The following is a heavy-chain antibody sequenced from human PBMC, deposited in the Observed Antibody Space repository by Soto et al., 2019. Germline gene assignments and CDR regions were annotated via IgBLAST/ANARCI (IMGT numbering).Heavy chain of an antibody. CDR2: IYPGDSDT. Sequence: GESLKISCKGSGHIFSNYWIGWVRQMPGKGLEWMGIIYPGDSDTRDSPSFQGQVTITVDKSINTAYLQWSRLKASDTAIYYCARQRLWGTSGYYYFENWGQGTLVTSPQ. V-gene: IGHV5-51*01. CDR3: ARQRLWGTSGYYYFEN. J-gene: IGHJ4*02. D-gene: IGHD3-22*01. CDR1: GHIFSNYW.